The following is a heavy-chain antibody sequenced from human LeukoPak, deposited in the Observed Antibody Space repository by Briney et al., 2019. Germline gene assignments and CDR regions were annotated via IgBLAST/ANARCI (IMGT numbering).Heavy chain of an antibody. J-gene: IGHJ4*02. V-gene: IGHV1-3*02. CDR1: GYTFTSYA. D-gene: IGHD1-26*01. Sequence: ASVKVSCKASGYTFTSYAMHWVRQAPGQRLEWMGWSNAGNGNTKYSQEFQGRVTITRDTSASTAYMELSSLRSEDMAVYYCARAAPGELAFDYWGQGTLVTVSS. CDR2: SNAGNGNT. CDR3: ARAAPGELAFDY.